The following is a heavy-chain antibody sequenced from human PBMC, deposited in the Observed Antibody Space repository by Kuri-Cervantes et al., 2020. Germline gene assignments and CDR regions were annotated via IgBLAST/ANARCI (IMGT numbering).Heavy chain of an antibody. Sequence: GGSLRLSCAASGFAFNNYWMNWVRQAPGKGLEWVANIKQDGSEKYYVDSVKGRFTISRDNAKKTLYLQMSNLRAEDTAMYYCARDDKLDCTGGVCYVFDYWGQGTLVTISS. V-gene: IGHV3-7*01. D-gene: IGHD2-8*02. CDR3: ARDDKLDCTGGVCYVFDY. CDR2: IKQDGSEK. J-gene: IGHJ4*02. CDR1: GFAFNNYW.